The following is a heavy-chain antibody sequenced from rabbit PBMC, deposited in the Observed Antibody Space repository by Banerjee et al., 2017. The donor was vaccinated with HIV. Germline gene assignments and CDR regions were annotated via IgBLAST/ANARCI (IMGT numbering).Heavy chain of an antibody. CDR2: INTISGDT. D-gene: IGHD4-1*01. CDR3: ARDLAGVIGWNFNL. Sequence: QEQLEESGGGLVKPGGTLTLTCTASGIDFSSYYMSWVRQAPGKGLEWIACINTISGDTVYATWAKGRFTISKASWTTVTLQMTSLTAADTASYFCARDLAGVIGWNFNLWGPGTLVTVS. V-gene: IGHV1S45*01. J-gene: IGHJ4*01. CDR1: GIDFSSYY.